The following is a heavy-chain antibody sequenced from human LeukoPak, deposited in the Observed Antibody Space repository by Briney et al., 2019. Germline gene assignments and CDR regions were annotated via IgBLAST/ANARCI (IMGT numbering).Heavy chain of an antibody. J-gene: IGHJ5*02. V-gene: IGHV4-39*02. CDR3: LRDAVGIILT. Sequence: SETLSLTCNVSGDSISGSDYYWGWMRQPPGKGLEWMATIWYSGSATSNPSLQSRVTMNVDTSKNQSSLNVQSVPAGASAIYYCLRDAVGIILTWGQGTRVAVSS. CDR2: IWYSGSA. CDR1: GDSISGSDYY. D-gene: IGHD2-15*01.